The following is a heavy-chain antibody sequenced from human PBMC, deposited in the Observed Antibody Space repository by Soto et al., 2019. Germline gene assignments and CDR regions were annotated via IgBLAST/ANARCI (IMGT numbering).Heavy chain of an antibody. CDR1: GGSISSGGYY. J-gene: IGHJ5*02. CDR3: ARAPPTSSNWFDP. CDR2: IYYSGST. D-gene: IGHD2-2*01. Sequence: QVQLQESGPGLVKPSQTLSLTCTVSGGSISSGGYYWSWIRQPPGKGLEWIGYIYYSGSTYYNPYHKRRVTISVDTPKNQFSLKLSSVTAADTAVYYCARAPPTSSNWFDPWGQGTLVTVSS. V-gene: IGHV4-30-4*01.